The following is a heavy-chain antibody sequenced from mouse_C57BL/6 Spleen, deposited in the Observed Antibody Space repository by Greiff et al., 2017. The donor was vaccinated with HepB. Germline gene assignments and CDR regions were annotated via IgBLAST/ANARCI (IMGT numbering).Heavy chain of an antibody. CDR1: GYTFTSYW. CDR3: ARRHGSSSYFDY. Sequence: VQLQQPGAELVRPGSSVKLSCKASGYTFTSYWMHWVKQRPIQGLEWIGNIDTSDSETHYNQKFKDKATLTVDKSSSTAYMQLSSLTSEDSAVYYCARRHGSSSYFDYWGQGTTLTVSS. J-gene: IGHJ2*01. D-gene: IGHD1-1*01. V-gene: IGHV1-52*01. CDR2: IDTSDSET.